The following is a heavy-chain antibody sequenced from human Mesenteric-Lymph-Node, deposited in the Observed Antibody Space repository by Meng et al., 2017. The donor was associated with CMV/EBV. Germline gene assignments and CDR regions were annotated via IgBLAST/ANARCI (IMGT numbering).Heavy chain of an antibody. D-gene: IGHD3-22*01. J-gene: IGHJ4*02. CDR1: GGSVSSDYYY. Sequence: GSLRLSCTVSGGSVSSDYYYWSWIRQPPGKGLEWIGYIYYSGYTNYISSLKSRVTISIDTSKNQFSLKLSSVTAADTAIYYCARDSGNSNGYYADYWGQGTLVTVSS. CDR3: ARDSGNSNGYYADY. V-gene: IGHV4-61*01. CDR2: IYYSGYT.